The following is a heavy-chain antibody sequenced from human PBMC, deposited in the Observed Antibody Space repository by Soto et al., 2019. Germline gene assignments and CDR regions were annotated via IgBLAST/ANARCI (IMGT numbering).Heavy chain of an antibody. CDR3: TRSLGGSSYFVADH. V-gene: IGHV3-30*03. CDR2: IAHDGTEQ. D-gene: IGHD2-15*01. Sequence: QVQLVESGGGVVQPGRSLRLSCAASGFTFSGYGMQWVRQAPGKGLEWVAVIAHDGTEQYYADSVKGRFTISRGNSKNTLYLQMSGLRGEDTAMYYCTRSLGGSSYFVADHWGQGTLVTVSS. CDR1: GFTFSGYG. J-gene: IGHJ4*02.